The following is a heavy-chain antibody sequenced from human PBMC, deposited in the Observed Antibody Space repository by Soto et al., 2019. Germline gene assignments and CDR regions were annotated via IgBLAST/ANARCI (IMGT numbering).Heavy chain of an antibody. Sequence: EVQLVESGGGLVQPGGSLRLSCAASGFTFSSYWMHWVRQAPGKGLVWVSRINSDGRSTSYADSVKGRVTISRDNAKNTLYLQMNSLRAEDTAVYYCASYYGSGIYHPKYWGQGTLVTVAS. V-gene: IGHV3-74*01. CDR2: INSDGRST. CDR1: GFTFSSYW. D-gene: IGHD3-10*01. CDR3: ASYYGSGIYHPKY. J-gene: IGHJ4*02.